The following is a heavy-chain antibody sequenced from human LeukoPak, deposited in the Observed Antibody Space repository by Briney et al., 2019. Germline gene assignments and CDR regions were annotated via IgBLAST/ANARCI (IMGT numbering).Heavy chain of an antibody. J-gene: IGHJ5*02. CDR2: VYYTGNT. D-gene: IGHD3-22*01. Sequence: SETLALKRNISDGSIKKGGEYWCWIRQHPGKGLEWIGYVYYTGNTPYNPSLKSRVAMSVDTSKNHFSLKLNSVTAADTAIYYCARGTAEFDYDNSGYLHWFDPWGQGILVTVSS. CDR3: ARGTAEFDYDNSGYLHWFDP. CDR1: DGSIKKGGEY. V-gene: IGHV4-31*03.